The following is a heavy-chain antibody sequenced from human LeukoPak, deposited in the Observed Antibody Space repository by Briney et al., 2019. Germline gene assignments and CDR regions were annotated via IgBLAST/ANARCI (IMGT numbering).Heavy chain of an antibody. CDR1: GGSFRGYY. CDR2: INHSGST. V-gene: IGHV4-34*01. J-gene: IGHJ5*02. D-gene: IGHD3-3*01. Sequence: PSETLSLTCAVYGGSFRGYYWCWIRQPPGKGLEWIGEINHSGSTNYNPSLKSRVTISVDTSKNQFSLKLSSVTAADTAVYYCARGDRHDFWSGYYTGLSWFDPWGQGTLVTVSS. CDR3: ARGDRHDFWSGYYTGLSWFDP.